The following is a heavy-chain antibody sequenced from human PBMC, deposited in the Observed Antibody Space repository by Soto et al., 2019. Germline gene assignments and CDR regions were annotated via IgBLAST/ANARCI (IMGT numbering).Heavy chain of an antibody. J-gene: IGHJ3*02. CDR1: GFTFSSHW. CDR3: ARGVRGAYGLDI. CDR2: ISSDGSRT. V-gene: IGHV3-74*01. Sequence: EVQLVESGGGLVQPGGSLRLSCAASGFTFSSHWMHWVRQAPGKGLVWVSRISSDGSRTNYADSVKGRFTISRDNAKNTVYQQMNSLRAEETAVYYCARGVRGAYGLDIWGQGTMVTVSS. D-gene: IGHD2-21*01.